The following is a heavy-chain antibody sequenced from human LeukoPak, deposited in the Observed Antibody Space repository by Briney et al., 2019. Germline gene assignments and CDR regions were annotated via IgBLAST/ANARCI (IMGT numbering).Heavy chain of an antibody. CDR1: GYTFTSYA. CDR3: ASPIGWEPSERLAYY. Sequence: GASVKVSCKASGYTFTSYAMHWVRQAPGQRLEWMGWINAGNGNTKYSQKFQGRVTITRDTSASTAYMELSSLRSEDTAVYYCASPIGWEPSERLAYYWGQGTLVTVSS. CDR2: INAGNGNT. D-gene: IGHD1-26*01. J-gene: IGHJ4*02. V-gene: IGHV1-3*01.